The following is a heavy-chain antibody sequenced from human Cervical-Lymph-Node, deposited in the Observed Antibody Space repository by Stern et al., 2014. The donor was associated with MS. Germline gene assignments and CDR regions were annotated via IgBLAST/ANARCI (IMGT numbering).Heavy chain of an antibody. J-gene: IGHJ1*01. D-gene: IGHD1-1*01. V-gene: IGHV5-51*03. Sequence: VQLVQSGAEVKKPGESLKISCKGSGYSFTSYWIGWVRQMPGKGLEWMGIIHPGDSDTRYSPSFHGRVTISADKSIPPAYPQRSSLKASDTAMYFCARLDDYLEHWGQGTLVTVSS. CDR2: IHPGDSDT. CDR1: GYSFTSYW. CDR3: ARLDDYLEH.